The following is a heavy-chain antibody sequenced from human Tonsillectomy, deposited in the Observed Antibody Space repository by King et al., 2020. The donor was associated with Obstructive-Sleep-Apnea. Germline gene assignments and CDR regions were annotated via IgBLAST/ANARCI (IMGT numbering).Heavy chain of an antibody. J-gene: IGHJ3*02. CDR1: GDSINNNIYF. Sequence: QLQESGPGLVKPSETLSLICTVSGDSINNNIYFWGWIRQPPGKGLEWIGSVYFTGSTYYNPSLQSRVTMSLDTSKNQFSLNLTSVTAADTAVYYCARDILLVALAATGAGFDIWGQGTMVSVSS. CDR2: VYFTGST. CDR3: ARDILLVALAATGAGFDI. D-gene: IGHD6-19*01. V-gene: IGHV4-39*07.